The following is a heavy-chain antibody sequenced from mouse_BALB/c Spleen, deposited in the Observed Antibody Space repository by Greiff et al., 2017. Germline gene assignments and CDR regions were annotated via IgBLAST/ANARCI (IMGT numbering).Heavy chain of an antibody. Sequence: EVKLVESGGGLVPPGGSRKLSCAASGFTFSSFGMHWVRQAPEKGLEWVAYISSGSSTIYYADTVKGRFTISRDNPKNTLFLQMTSLRSEDTAMYYCARSVITTCAWLAYWGQGTLVTVSA. CDR2: ISSGSSTI. V-gene: IGHV5-17*02. J-gene: IGHJ3*01. CDR1: GFTFSSFG. D-gene: IGHD2-4*01. CDR3: ARSVITTCAWLAY.